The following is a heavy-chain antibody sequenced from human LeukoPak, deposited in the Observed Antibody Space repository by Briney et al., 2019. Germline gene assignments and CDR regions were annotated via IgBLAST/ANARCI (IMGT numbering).Heavy chain of an antibody. CDR3: ARHDPRWFDT. Sequence: SETLSLTCTVSGGSISSSYWSWLRQPPGKGLEWIGYIHYSGSTNYNPSLKSRATISVDTSKAHFSLKLSSATAADTAVYYCARHDPRWFDTWGQGTLVTVSS. J-gene: IGHJ5*02. CDR1: GGSISSSY. CDR2: IHYSGST. V-gene: IGHV4-59*08.